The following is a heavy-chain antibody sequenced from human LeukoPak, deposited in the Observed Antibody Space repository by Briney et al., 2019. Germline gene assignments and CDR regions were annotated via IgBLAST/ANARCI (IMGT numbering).Heavy chain of an antibody. Sequence: GESLKISCKGSGYTFTSYWIAWVRQMPGKGLEWMGIIYPGDSDTRYSRSFQGQVTISADKSLRTAYLQWRSLKASDTGIYFCARLGGPHSPFDNWGQGTRVIVSS. J-gene: IGHJ4*02. CDR3: ARLGGPHSPFDN. V-gene: IGHV5-51*01. CDR2: IYPGDSDT. D-gene: IGHD2-15*01. CDR1: GYTFTSYW.